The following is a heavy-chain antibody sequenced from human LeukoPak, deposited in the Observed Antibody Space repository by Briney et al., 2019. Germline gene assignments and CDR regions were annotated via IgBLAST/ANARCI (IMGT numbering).Heavy chain of an antibody. Sequence: GGSLRLSCAASGFTFSSYAMSWVRQAPGKGLEWVSAISGSGGSTYYADSVKGRVTISRDNSKNTLYLQMNSLRAEDTAVYYCAKIYYDSSGYYYFDYWGQGTLVTVSS. CDR3: AKIYYDSSGYYYFDY. CDR1: GFTFSSYA. D-gene: IGHD3-22*01. J-gene: IGHJ4*02. V-gene: IGHV3-23*01. CDR2: ISGSGGST.